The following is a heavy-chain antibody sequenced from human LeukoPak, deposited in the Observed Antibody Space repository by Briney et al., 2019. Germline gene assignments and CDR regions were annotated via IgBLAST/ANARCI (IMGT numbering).Heavy chain of an antibody. CDR1: GLTFTNYW. Sequence: GGSLRLSFAASGLTFTNYWLSWVRQAPGKGLELVADIKQDRSEKYYVDSVKGRFTISRDNAKNSLYLQMNSLRAEDTAVYYCARLREIPVFGVVTKSTSYFDYWGQGTLVTVSS. CDR3: ARLREIPVFGVVTKSTSYFDY. D-gene: IGHD3-3*01. V-gene: IGHV3-7*01. J-gene: IGHJ4*02. CDR2: IKQDRSEK.